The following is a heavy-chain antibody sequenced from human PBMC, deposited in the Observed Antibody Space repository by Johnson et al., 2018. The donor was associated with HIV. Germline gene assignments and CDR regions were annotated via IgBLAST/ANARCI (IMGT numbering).Heavy chain of an antibody. CDR1: GFTFSDYY. J-gene: IGHJ3*02. V-gene: IGHV3-11*01. CDR3: ARGGLGYQNIHDPFDI. D-gene: IGHD3-16*02. Sequence: QVQLVESGGGLVKPGGSLRLSCAASGFTFSDYYMSWIRQAPGKGLEWVSYISSSGSIIYYGDSVKGRFTISRDNAKNSLYLQMNSLRVEDTALYYCARGGLGYQNIHDPFDIWGQGTMVTVSS. CDR2: ISSSGSII.